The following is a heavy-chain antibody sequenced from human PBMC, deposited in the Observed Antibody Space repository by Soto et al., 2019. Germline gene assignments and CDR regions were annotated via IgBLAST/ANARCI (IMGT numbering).Heavy chain of an antibody. D-gene: IGHD5-12*01. J-gene: IGHJ3*02. CDR1: GGSISRYY. V-gene: IGHV4-4*07. CDR3: ARDSGYTGYEQGNPFDI. Sequence: PSETLSVTCSVSGGSISRYYWSWVRQPAGKGLEWIGRMYETGSTNYNPSLKSRVSMSIDTSKNQFTLKLRSVTAADTAFYYCARDSGYTGYEQGNPFDIWGQGTMVTVSS. CDR2: MYETGST.